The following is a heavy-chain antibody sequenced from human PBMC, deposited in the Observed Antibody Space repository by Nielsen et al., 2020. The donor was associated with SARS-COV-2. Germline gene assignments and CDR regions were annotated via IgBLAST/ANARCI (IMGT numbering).Heavy chain of an antibody. CDR1: GFTFSSYA. CDR3: ARERYGSGSYFTNYYYYGMDV. CDR2: ISYDGSNK. V-gene: IGHV3-30-3*01. D-gene: IGHD3-10*01. J-gene: IGHJ6*02. Sequence: GESLKISCAASGFTFSSYAMHWVRQAPGKGLEWVAVISYDGSNKYYADSVKGRFTISRDNSKNTLYLQMNSLRAEDTAVYYCARERYGSGSYFTNYYYYGMDVWGQGTTVTVSS.